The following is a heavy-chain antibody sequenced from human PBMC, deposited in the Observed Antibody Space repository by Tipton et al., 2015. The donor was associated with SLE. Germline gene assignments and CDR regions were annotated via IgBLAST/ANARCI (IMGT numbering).Heavy chain of an antibody. CDR3: AKSVTSGIVGATLDS. CDR1: GFTFDDYS. Sequence: SLRLSCAASGFTFDDYSMHWVRQAPGKGLEWVSGITWGSGTIDYADSVKGRFTISRDNAKNALYLQMNSLRPEDMALYYCAKSVTSGIVGATLDSWGQGPLVTVSS. V-gene: IGHV3-9*03. J-gene: IGHJ5*01. CDR2: ITWGSGTI. D-gene: IGHD1-26*01.